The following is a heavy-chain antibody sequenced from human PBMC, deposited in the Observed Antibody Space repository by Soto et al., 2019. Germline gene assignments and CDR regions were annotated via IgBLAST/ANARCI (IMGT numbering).Heavy chain of an antibody. CDR1: GFNFITYS. D-gene: IGHD3-22*01. V-gene: IGHV3-21*01. CDR3: VRDGLDYYDTARLYFDK. J-gene: IGHJ4*02. Sequence: GSLRLSCAASGFNFITYSLSWVRQAPGKGLEWVASISSSAVYIDYADSVKGRFTISRDNANNSLYLQMNSLRAEDTATYYCVRDGLDYYDTARLYFDKWGQGTLVTVS. CDR2: ISSSAVYI.